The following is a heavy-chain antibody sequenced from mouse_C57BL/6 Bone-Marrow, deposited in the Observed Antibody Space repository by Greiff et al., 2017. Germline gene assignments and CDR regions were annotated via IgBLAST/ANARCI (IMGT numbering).Heavy chain of an antibody. CDR3: ATSYGYWYCDV. CDR2: IWSGGST. Sequence: QVQLKQSGPGLVQPSQSLSITCTVSGFSLTSYGVHWVRQSPGKGLEWLGVIWSGGSTDYNEAFISRLSISKDNSKSQVFCKMNSLQADDTSIYYCATSYGYWYCDVWGTGTTVTVSS. J-gene: IGHJ1*03. D-gene: IGHD1-1*02. V-gene: IGHV2-2*01. CDR1: GFSLTSYG.